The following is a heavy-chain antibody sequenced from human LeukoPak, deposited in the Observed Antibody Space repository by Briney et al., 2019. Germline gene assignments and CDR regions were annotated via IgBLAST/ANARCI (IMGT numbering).Heavy chain of an antibody. CDR2: INHSGST. Sequence: PSETLSLTCTVSGGSISGYYWSWYRQPPGKGLEWIGEINHSGSTNYNPSLKSRVTISVDTSKNQFSLKLSSVTAADTAVYYCARGPRITMVRGVMRGWKIDYWGQGTLVTVSS. CDR1: GGSISGYY. J-gene: IGHJ4*02. D-gene: IGHD3-10*01. CDR3: ARGPRITMVRGVMRGWKIDY. V-gene: IGHV4-34*01.